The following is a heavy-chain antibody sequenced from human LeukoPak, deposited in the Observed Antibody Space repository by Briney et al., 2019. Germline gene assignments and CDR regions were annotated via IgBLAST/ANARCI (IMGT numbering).Heavy chain of an antibody. D-gene: IGHD3-10*01. V-gene: IGHV3-30-3*01. CDR2: ISYDGSNK. CDR3: ARETVLLWFGGVGVAFDI. CDR1: GFTFSSYA. J-gene: IGHJ3*02. Sequence: GGPLSLSCAAPGFTFSSYAMHWVRQAPGKGREWVAIISYDGSNKYYADSVKGRFTISRDNSKNTLYLQMNSLRVEDMAVYYCARETVLLWFGGVGVAFDIWGQGTMVTVSS.